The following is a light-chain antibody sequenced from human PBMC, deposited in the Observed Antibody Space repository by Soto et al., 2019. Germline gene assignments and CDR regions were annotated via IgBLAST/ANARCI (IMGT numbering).Light chain of an antibody. CDR2: GAS. CDR1: QSISRY. Sequence: DIQMTQSPSSLSASVGDRVTITCRASQSISRYLNWYQQKPGKVPKLLIYGASNLQSGVPSRFSGSGSGTDFTLTISGLQPEDFVVYHCQQSDDTPWTFGQGTQVEIK. J-gene: IGKJ1*01. CDR3: QQSDDTPWT. V-gene: IGKV1-39*01.